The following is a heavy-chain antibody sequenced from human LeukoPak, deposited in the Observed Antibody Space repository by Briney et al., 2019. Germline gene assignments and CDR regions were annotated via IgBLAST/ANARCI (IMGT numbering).Heavy chain of an antibody. J-gene: IGHJ5*02. CDR3: ARWGNLNNSSGWPHNWFDP. V-gene: IGHV1-2*04. CDR1: GYTFTGYY. D-gene: IGHD6-19*01. CDR2: INPNSGGT. Sequence: GASVKVSCKASGYTFTGYYMHWVRQAPGQGLEWMGWINPNSGGTNYAQKFQGWVTMTRDTSISTAYMELSRLRSDDTAVYYCARWGNLNNSSGWPHNWFDPWGQGTLVTVSS.